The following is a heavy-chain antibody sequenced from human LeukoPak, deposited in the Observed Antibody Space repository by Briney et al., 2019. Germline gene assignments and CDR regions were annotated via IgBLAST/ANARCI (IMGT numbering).Heavy chain of an antibody. J-gene: IGHJ4*02. CDR3: ARGYYDSSGLDFDY. V-gene: IGHV3-66*01. CDR1: GFTVSSNY. D-gene: IGHD3-22*01. Sequence: GGSLRLSCAASGFTVSSNYMSWVRQAPGKGLEWVSVIYSGGSTYYADSVKGRFTISRDNSKNTLYLQMNSLRAEDTAAYYCARGYYDSSGLDFDYWGQGTLVTVSS. CDR2: IYSGGST.